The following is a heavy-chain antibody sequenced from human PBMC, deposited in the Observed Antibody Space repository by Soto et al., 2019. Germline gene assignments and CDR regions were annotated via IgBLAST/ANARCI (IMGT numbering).Heavy chain of an antibody. CDR3: ARDLGSSIEYSSSFLRRYYMDV. CDR2: ISSSSSYI. D-gene: IGHD6-6*01. V-gene: IGHV3-21*01. CDR1: GFTFSSYS. Sequence: GGSLRLSCAASGFTFSSYSMNWVRQAPGKGLEWVSSISSSSSYIYYADSVKGRFTISRDNAKNSLYLQMNSLRAEDTAVYYCARDLGSSIEYSSSFLRRYYMDVWGKGTTVTVSS. J-gene: IGHJ6*03.